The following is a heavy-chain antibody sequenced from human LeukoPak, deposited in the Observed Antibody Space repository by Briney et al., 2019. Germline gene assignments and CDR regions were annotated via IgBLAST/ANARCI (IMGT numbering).Heavy chain of an antibody. Sequence: PGGSLRLSCAAFGFTVSSNYMSWVRQAPGKGLEWVPVIYSGGSTYYADSVKGRFTISRDNSKNTLYLQMNSLRAEDTAVYYCARDLSSWSATPVDYWGQGTLVTVSS. CDR2: IYSGGST. D-gene: IGHD2-2*01. V-gene: IGHV3-66*01. CDR1: GFTVSSNY. J-gene: IGHJ4*02. CDR3: ARDLSSWSATPVDY.